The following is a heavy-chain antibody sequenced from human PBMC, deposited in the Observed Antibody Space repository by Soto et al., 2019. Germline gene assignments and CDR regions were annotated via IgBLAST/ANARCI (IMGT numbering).Heavy chain of an antibody. J-gene: IGHJ4*02. CDR2: IYYSGST. Sequence: SETLSLTCTVSGGSISSYYWYWIRQPPGKGLEWIGYIYYSGSTNYNPSLKSRVTISVDTSKNQFSLKLSSVTAADTAVYYCARVGYCSGGSCLDYWGQGTLVTVSS. CDR1: GGSISSYY. CDR3: ARVGYCSGGSCLDY. D-gene: IGHD2-15*01. V-gene: IGHV4-59*01.